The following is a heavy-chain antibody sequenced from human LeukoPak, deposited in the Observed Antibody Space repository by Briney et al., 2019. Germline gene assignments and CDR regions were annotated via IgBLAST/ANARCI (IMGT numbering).Heavy chain of an antibody. CDR2: INTNTENP. Sequence: GASVKVSCKASGYTFTTYAINWVRQAPGQGLEWMGWINTNTENPTYAQGFTRRFVFSLDTAVSTAYLQISSLKAEDTAVYYCARASFYGENAYYYSYMDVWGKGTTVTVSS. V-gene: IGHV7-4-1*02. CDR1: GYTFTTYA. J-gene: IGHJ6*03. CDR3: ARASFYGENAYYYSYMDV. D-gene: IGHD4-17*01.